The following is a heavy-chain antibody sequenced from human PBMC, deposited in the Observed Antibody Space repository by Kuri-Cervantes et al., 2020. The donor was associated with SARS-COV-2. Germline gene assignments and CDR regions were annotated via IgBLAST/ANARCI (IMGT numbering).Heavy chain of an antibody. V-gene: IGHV4-4*07. CDR2: IYTSGST. D-gene: IGHD2-2*02. CDR3: ARDGYCSSTSCYMDYYYYYMDV. J-gene: IGHJ6*03. Sequence: GSLRLSCTVSGGSISSHYWSWIRQPAGKGLEWIGRIYTSGSTNYNPSLKSRVTMSVDTSKNQFSLKLSSVTAADTAVYYCARDGYCSSTSCYMDYYYYYMDVWGKGTTVTVSS. CDR1: GGSISSHY.